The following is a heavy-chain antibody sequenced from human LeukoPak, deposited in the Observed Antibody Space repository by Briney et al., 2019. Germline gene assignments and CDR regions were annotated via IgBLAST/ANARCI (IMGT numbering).Heavy chain of an antibody. J-gene: IGHJ5*02. CDR3: ASLSGHYDSSGYYYEADWFDP. CDR2: IIPIFGTA. Sequence: GASVKVSCKASGGTFSSYAISWVRQAPGQGLEWMGGIIPIFGTANYAQKFQGRVTITADESTSTAYMELSSLRSEDTAVYYCASLSGHYDSSGYYYEADWFDPWGQGTLVTVSS. V-gene: IGHV1-69*13. D-gene: IGHD3-22*01. CDR1: GGTFSSYA.